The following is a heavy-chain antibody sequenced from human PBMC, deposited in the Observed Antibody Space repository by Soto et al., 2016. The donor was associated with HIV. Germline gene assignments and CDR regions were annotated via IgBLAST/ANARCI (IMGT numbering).Heavy chain of an antibody. Sequence: QVQLQQWGAGLLKPSETLSLTCAVYGGSFSGYYWSWIRQPPGKGLEWIGEINHSGSTNYNPSLKSRVTISVDTSKNQFSLKLSSVTAADTAVYYCARPKAFNVEMATIEVGXYWGQGTLVTVSS. CDR2: INHSGST. CDR3: ARPKAFNVEMATIEVGXY. CDR1: GGSFSGYY. V-gene: IGHV4-34*01. J-gene: IGHJ4*02. D-gene: IGHD5-12*01.